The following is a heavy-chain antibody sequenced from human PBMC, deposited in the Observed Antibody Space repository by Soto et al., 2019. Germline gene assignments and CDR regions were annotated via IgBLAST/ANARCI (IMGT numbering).Heavy chain of an antibody. CDR2: INPNVGGT. Sequence: QVHLVQSGAEVKKPGASVYVSCKASGYTFTDYYVHWERQAPGQGLEWMGWINPNVGGTNCARKFQGRLTMTRDTSISTVYMQLTRLGPDDTARYYCARGGREVPRIPYDTWGQGTLVTVSS. V-gene: IGHV1-2*02. D-gene: IGHD3-16*01. CDR3: ARGGREVPRIPYDT. J-gene: IGHJ5*02. CDR1: GYTFTDYY.